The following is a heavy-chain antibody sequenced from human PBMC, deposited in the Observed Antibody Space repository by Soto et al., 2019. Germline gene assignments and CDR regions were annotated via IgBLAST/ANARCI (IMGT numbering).Heavy chain of an antibody. CDR1: GGSISSSSYY. Sequence: SETLSLTCTVSGGSISSSSYYWGWIRQPPGKGLEWIGSIYYSGSTYYNPSLKSRVTISVDTSKNQFSLKLSSVTAADTAVYYCARRPEVGVRPHHYYYYGMDVWGQGTTVTVSS. CDR2: IYYSGST. V-gene: IGHV4-39*01. CDR3: ARRPEVGVRPHHYYYYGMDV. J-gene: IGHJ6*02. D-gene: IGHD1-26*01.